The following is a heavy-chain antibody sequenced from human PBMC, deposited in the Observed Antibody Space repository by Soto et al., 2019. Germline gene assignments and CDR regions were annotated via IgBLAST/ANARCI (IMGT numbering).Heavy chain of an antibody. D-gene: IGHD1-1*01. CDR1: GFSFSNVW. CDR3: AKGNWNDEKVFWYYYYGMDV. Sequence: PGGSLRLSCAASGFSFSNVWMYWVRQAPGKGLEWVSAISGSGGSTYYADSVKGRFTISRDNSKNTLYLQMNSLRAEDTAVYYCAKGNWNDEKVFWYYYYGMDVWGQGTTVTVSS. CDR2: ISGSGGST. J-gene: IGHJ6*02. V-gene: IGHV3-23*01.